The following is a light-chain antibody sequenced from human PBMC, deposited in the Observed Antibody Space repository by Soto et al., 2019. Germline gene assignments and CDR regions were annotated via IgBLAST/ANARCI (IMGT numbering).Light chain of an antibody. CDR3: QQHGSSSWT. Sequence: EIVLTQSPGTLSLSPGERATLSCRASQSVSSNYLAWYQQKPDQAPRLLIYGASSRATGIPDRFSGSGSGTDFTLTISRLETEDFAVYYCQQHGSSSWTFGQGTKVEIK. J-gene: IGKJ1*01. CDR1: QSVSSNY. V-gene: IGKV3-20*01. CDR2: GAS.